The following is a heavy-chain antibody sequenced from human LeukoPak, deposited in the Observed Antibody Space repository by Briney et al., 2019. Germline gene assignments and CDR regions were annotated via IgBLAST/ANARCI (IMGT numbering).Heavy chain of an antibody. D-gene: IGHD5-18*01. J-gene: IGHJ4*02. CDR2: ISDSGDST. Sequence: GGSLRLSCAASGFTFSSYAMTWVRQAPGKGLDWVSGISDSGDSTYYADSVKGRFTISRDNSKNTLYLQMNSLRAEDTAVYYCAKKEDATMVHYYFDYWGQGTLVTVSS. CDR1: GFTFSSYA. V-gene: IGHV3-23*01. CDR3: AKKEDATMVHYYFDY.